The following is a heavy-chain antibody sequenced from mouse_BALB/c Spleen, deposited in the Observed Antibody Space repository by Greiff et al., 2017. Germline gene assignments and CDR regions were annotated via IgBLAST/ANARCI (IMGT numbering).Heavy chain of an antibody. CDR3: ARKYYGNYYYAMDY. CDR1: GYTFTDYA. Sequence: QVQLQQSGAELVRPGVSVKISCKGSGYTFTDYAMHWVKQSHAKSLEWIGVISTYYGDASYNQKFKGKATMTVDKSSSTAYMELARLTSEDSAIYYCARKYYGNYYYAMDYWGQGTSVTVSS. J-gene: IGHJ4*01. CDR2: ISTYYGDA. D-gene: IGHD2-1*01. V-gene: IGHV1S137*01.